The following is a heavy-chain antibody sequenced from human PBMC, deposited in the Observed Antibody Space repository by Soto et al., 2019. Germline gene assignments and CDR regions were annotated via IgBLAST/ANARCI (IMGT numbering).Heavy chain of an antibody. CDR2: IYPGDSDT. J-gene: IGHJ3*02. D-gene: IGHD3-10*01. CDR3: ASDYGSGSPSFDAFDI. CDR1: GNSFNNW. V-gene: IGHV5-51*01. Sequence: GESLKISCKGLGNSFNNWIGWVRQMPGKGLEWVGIIYPGDSDTRYSPSFQGQVTISADKSISTAYLQWSSLKASDTAMYYCASDYGSGSPSFDAFDIWGQGTMVTVSS.